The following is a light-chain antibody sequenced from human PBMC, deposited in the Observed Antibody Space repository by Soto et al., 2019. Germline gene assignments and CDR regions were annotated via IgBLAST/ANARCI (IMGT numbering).Light chain of an antibody. CDR1: QGIGDT. CDR2: GAS. Sequence: EVVMSQSPATLSVSPGEGATLSCRASQGIGDTLAWYQQKPGQAPRLLIYGASSRATGIPDRFSGSGSGTDFNLTISRLETEDFAVYYCQQYGSSPWTFGQGTKVDIK. V-gene: IGKV3-20*01. CDR3: QQYGSSPWT. J-gene: IGKJ1*01.